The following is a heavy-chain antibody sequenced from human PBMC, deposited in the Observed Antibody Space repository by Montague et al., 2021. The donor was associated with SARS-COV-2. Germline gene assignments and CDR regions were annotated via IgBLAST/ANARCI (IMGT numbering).Heavy chain of an antibody. CDR1: GDSISTDNW. D-gene: IGHD3-10*01. CDR3: ARVKRGYYYGLGVSAHFDY. V-gene: IGHV4-4*02. Sequence: SETLSLTCVVSGDSISTDNWWTCVRLPPEKVLEWVGEIYHTGSTNYNPFLKSRVTISVDTSKNQFSLQLRSVTAADTAVYYCARVKRGYYYGLGVSAHFDYWGQGTLVIVSS. CDR2: IYHTGST. J-gene: IGHJ4*02.